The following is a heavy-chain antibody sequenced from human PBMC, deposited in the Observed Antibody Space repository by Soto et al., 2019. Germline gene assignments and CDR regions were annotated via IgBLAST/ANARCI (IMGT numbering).Heavy chain of an antibody. D-gene: IGHD4-4*01. V-gene: IGHV3-74*01. CDR3: VRALQS. CDR2: IKGDGSRT. Sequence: GGSLRLSCAASGFTFSSYWIHWVRQAPGKGLVWVSRIKGDGSRTDYADSVKGRFTISRDNAKNSVYVQMNSLRDEDTAVYYCVRALQSWGQGTLVTVSS. CDR1: GFTFSSYW. J-gene: IGHJ5*02.